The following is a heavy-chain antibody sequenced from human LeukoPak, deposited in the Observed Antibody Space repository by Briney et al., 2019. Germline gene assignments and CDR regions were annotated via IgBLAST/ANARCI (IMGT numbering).Heavy chain of an antibody. J-gene: IGHJ4*02. CDR1: GFTFGDYA. CDR3: TRAPHRYSYGPMNY. CDR2: IRSKAYGGTT. Sequence: PGRSLRLSCTASGFTFGDYAMRWVRQAPGKGLEWVGFIRSKAYGGTTEYAASVKGRFTISRDDSKSIAYLQMNSLKTEDTAVYYCTRAPHRYSYGPMNYWGQGTLVTVSS. D-gene: IGHD5-18*01. V-gene: IGHV3-49*04.